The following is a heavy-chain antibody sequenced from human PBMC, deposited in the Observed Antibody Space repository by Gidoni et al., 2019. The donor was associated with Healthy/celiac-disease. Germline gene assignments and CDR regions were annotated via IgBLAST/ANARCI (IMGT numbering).Heavy chain of an antibody. CDR2: ISGSGGRT. D-gene: IGHD1-26*01. Sequence: EVQLLESGGGLVQPGGSLRLSCAASGFTFSSYAMSWVRQAPGKGLEWVSAISGSGGRTYYADSVKGRFTISRDNSKNTLYLKMNSLRAEDTAVYYCAKVEVGATAFYYYGMDVWGQGTTVTVSS. V-gene: IGHV3-23*01. CDR3: AKVEVGATAFYYYGMDV. J-gene: IGHJ6*02. CDR1: GFTFSSYA.